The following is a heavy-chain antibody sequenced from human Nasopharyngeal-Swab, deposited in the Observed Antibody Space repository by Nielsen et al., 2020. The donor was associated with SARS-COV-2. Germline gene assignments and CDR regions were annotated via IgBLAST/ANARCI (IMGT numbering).Heavy chain of an antibody. Sequence: HTRAAPRVTLRNYAMNRVRPAPGKGLEWVSAICGSGGNTYYAYSVKGRFTISRDNSRKTLYLHMNSQRAEDTAVYYCAKEQYAGSSVDYWCQGTLVTVSS. J-gene: IGHJ4*02. CDR1: RVTLRNYA. V-gene: IGHV3-23*01. CDR3: AKEQYAGSSVDY. CDR2: ICGSGGNT. D-gene: IGHD1-26*01.